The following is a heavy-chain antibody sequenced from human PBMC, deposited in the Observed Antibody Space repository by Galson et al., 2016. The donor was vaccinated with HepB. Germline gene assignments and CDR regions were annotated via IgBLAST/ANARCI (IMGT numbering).Heavy chain of an antibody. Sequence: SLRLSCAVSGFSFSDYAMSWVRQAPGKGLEWVANINQDGSDKSYVDSMKGRFTISRDNAKNSLYLQMNSLRAEDTGIYYCAREGLADGSYFDYWGRGTLVTVS. D-gene: IGHD5-24*01. V-gene: IGHV3-7*01. J-gene: IGHJ4*02. CDR3: AREGLADGSYFDY. CDR1: GFSFSDYA. CDR2: INQDGSDK.